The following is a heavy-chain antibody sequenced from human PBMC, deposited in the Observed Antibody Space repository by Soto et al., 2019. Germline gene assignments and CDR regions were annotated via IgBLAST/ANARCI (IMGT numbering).Heavy chain of an antibody. Sequence: ASVKVSCKASGYTFTSYGITWVRQAPGQGLEWMGGITGYNGNTNYAQNLQGRVTLTTDTSTNTAYMELTSLRSEDTAVYYCARGELRETPINWFDPWGQGTLVTVSS. CDR1: GYTFTSYG. D-gene: IGHD3-16*01. CDR2: ITGYNGNT. V-gene: IGHV1-18*01. CDR3: ARGELRETPINWFDP. J-gene: IGHJ5*02.